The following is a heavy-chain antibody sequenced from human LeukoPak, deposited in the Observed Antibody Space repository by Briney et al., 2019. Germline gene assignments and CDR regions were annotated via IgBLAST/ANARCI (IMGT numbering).Heavy chain of an antibody. Sequence: GGSPRLSCAASGFTFSSYGMHWVRQAPGKGLEWLAVISYDGSNEYYAHSVKGRFTISRDNSKNTLFLQMNSLRPEDTAVYYCAKARGTYYFDCWGQGTLVTVSS. V-gene: IGHV3-30*18. CDR3: AKARGTYYFDC. J-gene: IGHJ4*02. CDR1: GFTFSSYG. CDR2: ISYDGSNE. D-gene: IGHD6-25*01.